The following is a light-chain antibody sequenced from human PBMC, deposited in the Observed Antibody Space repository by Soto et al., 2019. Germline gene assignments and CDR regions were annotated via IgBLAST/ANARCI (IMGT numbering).Light chain of an antibody. V-gene: IGKV1-8*01. CDR2: SAS. J-gene: IGKJ4*01. Sequence: AFRMTQSPSSLSASPGGRVTITCRASQGISSHLAWYQQIPGKAPKLLIYSASTLQSGVPSRFSASGSGTDFTLTISRLQSEDFATYYCQQYYSYPLTFGGGTKVEIK. CDR3: QQYYSYPLT. CDR1: QGISSH.